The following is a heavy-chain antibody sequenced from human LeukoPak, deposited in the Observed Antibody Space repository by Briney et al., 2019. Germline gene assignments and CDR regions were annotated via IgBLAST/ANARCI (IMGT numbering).Heavy chain of an antibody. V-gene: IGHV4-30-4*01. CDR1: GGSISSGDYS. D-gene: IGHD3-16*01. CDR2: IYYSGST. CDR3: ASQSVGDYCFDY. J-gene: IGHJ4*02. Sequence: PSETLSLTCTVSGGSISSGDYSWSWLRQPPGKGLEWIGYIYYSGSTYYNPSLKSRVTISVDTSENQFSLKLSSVTAADTAVYYCASQSVGDYCFDYWGQGTLVTVSS.